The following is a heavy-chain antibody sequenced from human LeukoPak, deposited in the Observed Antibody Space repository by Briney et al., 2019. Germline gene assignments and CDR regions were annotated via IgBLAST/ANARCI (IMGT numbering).Heavy chain of an antibody. Sequence: GRSLRLSCAASGFTFSSYSMNWVRQAPGKGLEWVSSISSSSSYIYYADSVKGRFTISRDNAKNSLYLQMNSLRAEDTAVYYCASESYYDFWSGYQGRSGFDYWGQGTLVTVSS. D-gene: IGHD3-3*01. J-gene: IGHJ4*02. CDR3: ASESYYDFWSGYQGRSGFDY. CDR2: ISSSSSYI. V-gene: IGHV3-21*01. CDR1: GFTFSSYS.